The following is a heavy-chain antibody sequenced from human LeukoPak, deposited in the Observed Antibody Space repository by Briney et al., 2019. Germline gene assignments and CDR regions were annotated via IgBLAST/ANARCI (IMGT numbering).Heavy chain of an antibody. Sequence: GGSLRLSCAASAFRFSSFAMTWVRQAPGKGLEWVSGIHGNGETTYYADSVKGRFTISRDNSRELLYLQMNSLRVEDTAVYYCAKDPNGDYVGAFDSLGPRDNGHRLF. CDR2: IHGNGETT. CDR1: AFRFSSFA. D-gene: IGHD4-17*01. J-gene: IGHJ3*01. V-gene: IGHV3-23*01. CDR3: AKDPNGDYVGAFDS.